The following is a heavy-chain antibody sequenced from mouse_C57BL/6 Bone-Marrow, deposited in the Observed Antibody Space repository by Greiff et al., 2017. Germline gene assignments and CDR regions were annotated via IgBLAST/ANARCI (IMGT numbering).Heavy chain of an antibody. CDR1: GYTFTSYW. D-gene: IGHD2-2*01. J-gene: IGHJ4*01. CDR3: ARGGGYLYAMDY. V-gene: IGHV1-64*01. Sequence: QVQLKQPGAELVKPGASVKLSCKASGYTFTSYWMHWVKQRPGQGLEWIGMIHPNSGSTNYNEKFKSKATLTVDKSSSTAYMQLSSLTSEDSAVYYCARGGGYLYAMDYWGQGTSVTVSS. CDR2: IHPNSGST.